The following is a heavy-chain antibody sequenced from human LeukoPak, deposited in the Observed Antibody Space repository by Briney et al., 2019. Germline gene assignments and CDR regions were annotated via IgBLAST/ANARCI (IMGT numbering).Heavy chain of an antibody. V-gene: IGHV7-4-1*02. CDR3: ARDRITMVRGGRGYFDY. D-gene: IGHD3-10*01. CDR2: INTNTGNP. J-gene: IGHJ4*02. Sequence: ASVKVSCKASGYTFTSYAMNWVRQAPGQGLEWMGWINTNTGNPTYAQGFTGRFVFSLDTSVSTAYLQISSLKAEDTAVYYCARDRITMVRGGRGYFDYWGQGTLVTVSS. CDR1: GYTFTSYA.